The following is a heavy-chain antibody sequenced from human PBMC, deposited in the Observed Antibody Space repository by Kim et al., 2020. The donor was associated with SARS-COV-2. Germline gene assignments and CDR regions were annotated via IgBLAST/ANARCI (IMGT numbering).Heavy chain of an antibody. CDR1: GYTFTSYA. Sequence: ASVKVSCKASGYTFTSYAMNWVRQAPGQGLEWMGWINTNTGNPTYAQGFTGRFVFSLDTSVSTAYLQISSLKAEDTAVYYCARVADYYGSGSYLSAWYFDLWGRGTLVTVSS. CDR2: INTNTGNP. CDR3: ARVADYYGSGSYLSAWYFDL. J-gene: IGHJ2*01. D-gene: IGHD3-10*01. V-gene: IGHV7-4-1*02.